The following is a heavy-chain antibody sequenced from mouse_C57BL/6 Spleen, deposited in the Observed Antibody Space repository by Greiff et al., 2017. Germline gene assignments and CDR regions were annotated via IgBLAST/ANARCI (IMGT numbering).Heavy chain of an antibody. V-gene: IGHV5-4*01. CDR2: ISDGGSYT. CDR1: GFTFSSYA. J-gene: IGHJ1*03. Sequence: EVKVEESGGGLVKPGGSLKLSCAASGFTFSSYAMSWVRQTPEKRLEWVATISDGGSYTYYPDNVKGRFTISRDNAKNNLYLQMSHLKSEDTAMYYCARESSQLQNFDVWGTGTTVTVSS. CDR3: ARESSQLQNFDV. D-gene: IGHD6-1*01.